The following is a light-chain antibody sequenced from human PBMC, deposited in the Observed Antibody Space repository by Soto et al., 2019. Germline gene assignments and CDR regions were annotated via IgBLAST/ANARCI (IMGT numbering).Light chain of an antibody. CDR2: TND. J-gene: IGLJ2*01. CDR1: TSNIGTNT. CDR3: ATWDDSLNGVV. V-gene: IGLV1-44*01. Sequence: QSVLTQPPSASGTPGQTVTISCYGSTSNIGTNTVNWFQHLPGMAPKLLIYTNDQRPSGVPDRFSGSRSGTSASLAISGLQSEDEADYYCATWDDSLNGVVFGGGTKLTVL.